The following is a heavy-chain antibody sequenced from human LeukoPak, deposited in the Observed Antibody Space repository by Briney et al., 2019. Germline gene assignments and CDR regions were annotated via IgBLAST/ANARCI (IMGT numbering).Heavy chain of an antibody. CDR2: INQPGSAT. J-gene: IGHJ4*02. V-gene: IGHV3-7*04. CDR3: ARGGSGTGYYYFDY. CDR1: GFTFSNYW. D-gene: IGHD3-9*01. Sequence: GGSLRLSCAASGFTFSNYWMSWVRQAPGKGLESVANINQPGSATYYVDPVKGRFTISRDNAKNSVYLQMNSLRAEDTAVYYCARGGSGTGYYYFDYWGQGTPVTVSS.